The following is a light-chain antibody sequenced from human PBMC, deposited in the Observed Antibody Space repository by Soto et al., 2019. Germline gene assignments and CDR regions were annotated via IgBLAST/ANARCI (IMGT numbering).Light chain of an antibody. CDR2: EVT. Sequence: QYVLTQPASVSLSPGQSITMSCAGTGSDVGGYDYVSWYQHHPGKAPKVMIYEVTNRPSGVSNRFSGSKSGNTASLTISGLLAEDEADYYCSSYTSSSPYVFGTGTKVTAL. CDR3: SSYTSSSPYV. CDR1: GSDVGGYDY. V-gene: IGLV2-14*01. J-gene: IGLJ1*01.